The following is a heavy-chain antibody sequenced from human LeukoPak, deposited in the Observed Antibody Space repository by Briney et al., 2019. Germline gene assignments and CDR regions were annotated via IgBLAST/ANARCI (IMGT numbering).Heavy chain of an antibody. Sequence: GGSLRLSCAASGFTFSGYAMTWVRHAPGEGLEWVAVISDSGAISHDAESVKGRFTISRDNSKNTLYLQMNSLRAEDTALYYSAKYISGYAPNFDYWGQGTLVTVSS. D-gene: IGHD6-19*01. V-gene: IGHV3-23*01. CDR2: ISDSGAIS. J-gene: IGHJ4*02. CDR3: AKYISGYAPNFDY. CDR1: GFTFSGYA.